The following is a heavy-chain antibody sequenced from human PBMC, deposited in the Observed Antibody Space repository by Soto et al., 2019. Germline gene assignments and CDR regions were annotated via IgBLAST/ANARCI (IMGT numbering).Heavy chain of an antibody. CDR1: GYIFTSYA. J-gene: IGHJ4*02. CDR3: ARCGGRAWPLDF. V-gene: IGHV1-3*01. CDR2: INAGNGNT. D-gene: IGHD3-16*01. Sequence: GASVKVSCKASGYIFTSYANHWVRQAPGQRLEWMGWINAGNGNTKYSQKFQGRVTISRDTSASTVYMELSSLRSEDTAVYYCARCGGRAWPLDFWGQGTLVTVSS.